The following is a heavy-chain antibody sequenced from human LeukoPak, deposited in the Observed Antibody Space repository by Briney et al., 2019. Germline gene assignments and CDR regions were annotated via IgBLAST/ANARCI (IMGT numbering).Heavy chain of an antibody. V-gene: IGHV4-30-2*01. CDR2: IYHSGSA. CDR1: CASISSGGYL. CDR3: SRGSGTVTTD. D-gene: IGHD4-17*01. Sequence: SQTLSLTCAVSCASISSGGYLWTWIRQPPGKGLEWIGYIYHSGSAYYNPSLKSRVTMSVDKSKNQFSLSLTSVTAADTAVYYCSRGSGTVTTDWGQGTPVIVSS. J-gene: IGHJ4*02.